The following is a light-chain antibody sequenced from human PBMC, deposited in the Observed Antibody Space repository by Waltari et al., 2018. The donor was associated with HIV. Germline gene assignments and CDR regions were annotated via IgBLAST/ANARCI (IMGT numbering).Light chain of an antibody. J-gene: IGKJ4*01. CDR1: QDISNY. Sequence: AIRMTQSPSSFSASTGDRVTITCRANQDISNYLAWYQQKPCKVPKLLVYDASALQSGVPSRFSGSGSGTDFTLTISSLQSEDFATYFCQQYYTYPLTFGGGTNVDIK. CDR2: DAS. V-gene: IGKV1-8*01. CDR3: QQYYTYPLT.